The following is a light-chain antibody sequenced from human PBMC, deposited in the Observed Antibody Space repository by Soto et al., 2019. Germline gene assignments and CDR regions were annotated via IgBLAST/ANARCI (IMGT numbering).Light chain of an antibody. J-gene: IGLJ2*01. CDR2: LEGSGSY. Sequence: QPVLTQSSSASASLGSSVRLTCTLSSGHSSYIIAWHQQQPGKAPRYLMKLEGSGSYNKGSGVPDRFSGSSSGADRYLTISNLQSEDEAVYYCETWGVFGGGTKVTVL. CDR1: SGHSSYI. V-gene: IGLV4-60*03. CDR3: ETWGV.